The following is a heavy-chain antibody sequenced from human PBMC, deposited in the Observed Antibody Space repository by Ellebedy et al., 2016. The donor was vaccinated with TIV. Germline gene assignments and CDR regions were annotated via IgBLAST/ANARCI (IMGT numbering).Heavy chain of an antibody. D-gene: IGHD5-18*01. CDR1: GFTFSTYT. CDR2: ISSTSSTI. V-gene: IGHV3-48*04. CDR3: ARGVDTALVEHFQH. J-gene: IGHJ1*01. Sequence: PGGSLRLSCAASGFTFSTYTMNWVRQAPGKGLEWVSYISSTSSTIYYVDSVRGRFAISRDNAKNSLYLQMNSLRAEDTALYYCARGVDTALVEHFQHWGQGTLVTVSS.